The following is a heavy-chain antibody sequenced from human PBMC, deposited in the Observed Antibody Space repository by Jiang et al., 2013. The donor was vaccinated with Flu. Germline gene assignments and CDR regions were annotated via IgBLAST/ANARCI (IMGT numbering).Heavy chain of an antibody. CDR2: TYFRSRWIN. Sequence: TYFRSRWINDYAESVKSRITVNADTSKNQFSLHLNSVIPEDTAVYFCARVSPTATGFEFWGQGTLVTVSS. V-gene: IGHV6-1*01. D-gene: IGHD1-14*01. J-gene: IGHJ4*02. CDR3: ARVSPTATGFEF.